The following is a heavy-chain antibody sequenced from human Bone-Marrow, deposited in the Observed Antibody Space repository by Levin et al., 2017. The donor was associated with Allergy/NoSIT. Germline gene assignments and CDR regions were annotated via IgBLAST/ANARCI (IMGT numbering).Heavy chain of an antibody. CDR2: ISHSGST. V-gene: IGHV4-59*08. CDR3: ARFFSSYHSGGYYQPNYFDY. CDR1: GDSIYNYF. Sequence: SETLSLTCTVSGDSIYNYFWSWIRQPPGKGLEWIGYISHSGSTRYNPSLRSRVSISVDTSKNHFSLKLNSVTAADPAVYYCARFFSSYHSGGYYQPNYFDYWGQGTLVTVSS. D-gene: IGHD3-22*01. J-gene: IGHJ4*02.